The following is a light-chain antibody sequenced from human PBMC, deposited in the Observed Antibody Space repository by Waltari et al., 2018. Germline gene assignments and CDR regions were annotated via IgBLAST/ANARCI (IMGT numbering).Light chain of an antibody. CDR3: QQRSNWPPVFT. J-gene: IGKJ3*01. CDR1: QSVSSY. Sequence: EIVLTQSPATLSLSPGERATLSCRASQSVSSYLAWYQQKPGQAPRLLIYDASNRATGILARCSGSGSGTDFTLTISSLEPEDFAVYYCQQRSNWPPVFTFGPGTKVDIK. V-gene: IGKV3-11*01. CDR2: DAS.